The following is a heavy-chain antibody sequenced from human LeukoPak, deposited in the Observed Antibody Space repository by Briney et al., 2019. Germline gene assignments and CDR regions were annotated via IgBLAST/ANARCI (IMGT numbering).Heavy chain of an antibody. Sequence: GGSLRLSCAASGFTFDDYGMSWVRQAPGKGLEWVSGINWNGGNTGYVDSVKGRFTISRDNAKNSLYLQMNSLRVEDTALYYCARALSNYVDYYYYYYMDVWGKGTTVTASS. D-gene: IGHD4-11*01. CDR1: GFTFDDYG. CDR3: ARALSNYVDYYYYYYMDV. J-gene: IGHJ6*03. CDR2: INWNGGNT. V-gene: IGHV3-20*04.